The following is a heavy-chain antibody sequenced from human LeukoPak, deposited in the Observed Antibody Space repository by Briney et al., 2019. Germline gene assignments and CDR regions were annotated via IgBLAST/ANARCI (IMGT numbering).Heavy chain of an antibody. Sequence: GGSLRLSCAASGFTFSSYSMNWVRQAPGKGLEWVSYISTSDTTMYADSVKGRFTISRDNAKNSLYLQMNSLRAEDTAIYYCARGPQFSGPGWFDPWGQGTLVTVSS. D-gene: IGHD3-10*01. V-gene: IGHV3-48*04. CDR3: ARGPQFSGPGWFDP. J-gene: IGHJ5*02. CDR1: GFTFSSYS. CDR2: ISTSDTTM.